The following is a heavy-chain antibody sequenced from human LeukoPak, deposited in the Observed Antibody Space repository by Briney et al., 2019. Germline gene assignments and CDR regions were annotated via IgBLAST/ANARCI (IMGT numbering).Heavy chain of an antibody. V-gene: IGHV3-21*01. J-gene: IGHJ5*02. CDR2: ITSSSSYI. Sequence: GESLRLSCVASGFTFNTYNMNWVRQAPGKGLEWVSSITSSSSYIYYADSVKGRFTISRDNAKNSLYLQMNSLRAEDTAVYYCAGQSRLGYCSGGSCYSQPFDPWGQGTLVTVSS. D-gene: IGHD2-15*01. CDR1: GFTFNTYN. CDR3: AGQSRLGYCSGGSCYSQPFDP.